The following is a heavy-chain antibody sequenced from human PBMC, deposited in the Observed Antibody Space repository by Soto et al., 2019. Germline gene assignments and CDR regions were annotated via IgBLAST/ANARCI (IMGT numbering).Heavy chain of an antibody. CDR1: GGSFSGYY. J-gene: IGHJ6*02. V-gene: IGHV4-34*01. D-gene: IGHD6-25*01. CDR2: ISHSGST. CDR3: ARGGSYGRDV. Sequence: QVQLQQWGAGLLKPSETLSLTCAVYGGSFSGYYWSWIRQPPGKGRAWIGDISHSGSTNYNPSLKSRVTISVDPSKNQFSLQLSSVTAADTAVYYCARGGSYGRDVWGQGTTVTVSS.